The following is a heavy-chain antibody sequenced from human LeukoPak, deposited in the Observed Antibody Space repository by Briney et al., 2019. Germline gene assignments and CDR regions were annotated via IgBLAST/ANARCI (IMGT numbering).Heavy chain of an antibody. V-gene: IGHV1-18*01. CDR3: AMTSSRWYKSDPGMDV. Sequence: ASVKVSCKASGYTFTSYGISWVRQAPGQGLEWMGWISAYNGNTNYAQKLQGRVTMTTDTSTSTAYMELRSLRSDDTAVYYCAMTSSRWYKSDPGMDVWGQGTTVTVSS. D-gene: IGHD6-13*01. J-gene: IGHJ6*02. CDR1: GYTFTSYG. CDR2: ISAYNGNT.